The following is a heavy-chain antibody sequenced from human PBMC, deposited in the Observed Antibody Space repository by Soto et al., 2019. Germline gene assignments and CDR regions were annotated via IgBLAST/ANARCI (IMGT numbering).Heavy chain of an antibody. V-gene: IGHV3-21*01. CDR1: GFTFSSYS. J-gene: IGHJ3*02. CDR2: LSSSSYI. D-gene: IGHD3-22*01. CDR3: ARGYHYYDSSGYDKWDAFDI. Sequence: GGSLRLSCAASGFTFSSYSMNWVRQAPGKGLEWVSSLSSSSYIDYADSVKGRFTISRDNAKNSLYLQMNSLRAEDTAVYYCARGYHYYDSSGYDKWDAFDIWGQGTMVTVSS.